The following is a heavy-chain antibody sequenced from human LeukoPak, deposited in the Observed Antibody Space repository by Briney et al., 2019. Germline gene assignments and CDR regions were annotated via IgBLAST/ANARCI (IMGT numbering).Heavy chain of an antibody. Sequence: ASVKVSCKASGYTFTSYDINWVRQATGQGLEWMGWMNPNSGNTGYAQKFQGRVTMTRNTSISTAYMELSSLRSEDTAVYYCARGADYHPGADYWGQGTLVTVSS. CDR2: MNPNSGNT. CDR3: ARGADYHPGADY. V-gene: IGHV1-8*01. CDR1: GYTFTSYD. D-gene: IGHD4-11*01. J-gene: IGHJ4*02.